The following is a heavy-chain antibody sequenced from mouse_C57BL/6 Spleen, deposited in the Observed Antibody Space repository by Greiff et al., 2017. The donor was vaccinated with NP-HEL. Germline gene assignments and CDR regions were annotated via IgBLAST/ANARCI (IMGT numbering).Heavy chain of an antibody. CDR1: GFTFSDYG. CDR2: ISSGSSTI. V-gene: IGHV5-17*01. Sequence: EVKLVDSGGGLVKPGGSLKLSCAASGFTFSDYGMHWVRQAPEKGLEWVAYISSGSSTIYYADTVKGRFTISRDNAKNTLFLQMTSLRSEDTAMYYCASRTGFYAMDYWGQGTSVTVSS. CDR3: ASRTGFYAMDY. J-gene: IGHJ4*01. D-gene: IGHD4-1*01.